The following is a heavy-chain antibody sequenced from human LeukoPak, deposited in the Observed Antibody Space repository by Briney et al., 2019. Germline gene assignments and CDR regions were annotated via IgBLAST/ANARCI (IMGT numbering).Heavy chain of an antibody. J-gene: IGHJ4*02. D-gene: IGHD1-26*01. CDR3: ARGTWELLPYFDY. V-gene: IGHV4-34*01. Sequence: PSETLSLTCAVSGGSFSGYYWSWIRQPPGKGLEWIGEINHSGSTNYNPSLKSRVTISVDTSKNQFSLKLSSVTAADTAVYYCARGTWELLPYFDYWGQGTLVTVSS. CDR2: INHSGST. CDR1: GGSFSGYY.